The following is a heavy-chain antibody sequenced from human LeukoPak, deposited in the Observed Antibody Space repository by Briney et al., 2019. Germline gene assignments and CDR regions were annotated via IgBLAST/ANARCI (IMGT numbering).Heavy chain of an antibody. D-gene: IGHD3-22*01. CDR2: IYNTVDT. Sequence: PSETLSLTCTVSGDSIIGNYWSWIRQPPGKTLEWIGYIYNTVDTTYKPSLENRLTISLNMYNKQFSLRLTSVTAADTAVYYCARRRYYDITGYNPTFYFDYWGKGILVTVSS. V-gene: IGHV4-59*01. CDR3: ARRRYYDITGYNPTFYFDY. CDR1: GDSIIGNY. J-gene: IGHJ4*02.